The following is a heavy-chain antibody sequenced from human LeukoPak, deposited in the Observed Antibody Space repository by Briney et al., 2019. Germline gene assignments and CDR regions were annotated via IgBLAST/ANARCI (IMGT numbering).Heavy chain of an antibody. D-gene: IGHD3-10*01. Sequence: GSLRLSCAASGFTFDDYGMSWVRQAPGKGLEWIGEINHSGSTNYNPSLKSRVTISVDTSKNQFSLKLSSVTAADTAVYYCARRGRVYYYGSGSYLDYWGQGTLVTVSS. CDR1: GFTFDDYG. J-gene: IGHJ4*02. CDR2: INHSGST. V-gene: IGHV4-34*01. CDR3: ARRGRVYYYGSGSYLDY.